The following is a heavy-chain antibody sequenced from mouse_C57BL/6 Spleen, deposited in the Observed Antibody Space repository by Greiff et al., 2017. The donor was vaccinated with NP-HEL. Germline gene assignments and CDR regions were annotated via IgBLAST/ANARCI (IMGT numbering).Heavy chain of an antibody. J-gene: IGHJ3*01. Sequence: EVNVLESGGGLVKPGGSLKLSCAASGFTFSSYTMSWVRQTPEKRLEWVATISGGGGYTYYPDSVKGRFTISRDNTKNTLYLQMSSLRSEDTALYYCARPFHYYGSSPWFAYWGQGTLVTVSA. CDR3: ARPFHYYGSSPWFAY. D-gene: IGHD1-1*01. CDR2: ISGGGGYT. CDR1: GFTFSSYT. V-gene: IGHV5-9*01.